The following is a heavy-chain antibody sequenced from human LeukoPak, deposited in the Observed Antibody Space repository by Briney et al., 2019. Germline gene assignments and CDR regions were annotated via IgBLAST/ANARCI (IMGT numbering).Heavy chain of an antibody. CDR1: GGSFSDYY. D-gene: IGHD3-10*01. Sequence: ASETLSLTCAVYGGSFSDYYWSWIRQPPDMGLEWIGEINNSGNTNYNPSLKRRASISVDTSKNQFSLKLNSVPAADTAVYYCARTHYYGSGSGIDYWGQGSLVTVSS. V-gene: IGHV4-34*01. J-gene: IGHJ4*02. CDR3: ARTHYYGSGSGIDY. CDR2: INNSGNT.